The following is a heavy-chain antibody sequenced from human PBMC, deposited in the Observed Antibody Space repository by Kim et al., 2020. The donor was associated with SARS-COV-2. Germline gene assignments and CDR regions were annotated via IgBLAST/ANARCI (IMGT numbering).Heavy chain of an antibody. J-gene: IGHJ4*02. V-gene: IGHV4-39*01. CDR3: ARHSPADWVFDY. D-gene: IGHD3-9*01. Sequence: FYNPSLKRRVTISVDTSKTQFSLKLSSLTAADTAVYYWARHSPADWVFDYWGQGTLVTVSS.